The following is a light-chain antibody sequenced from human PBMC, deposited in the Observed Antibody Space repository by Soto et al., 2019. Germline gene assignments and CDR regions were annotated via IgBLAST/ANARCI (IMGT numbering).Light chain of an antibody. CDR1: NSDVGSYNR. CDR3: CSSVGGPIWV. V-gene: IGLV2-23*02. CDR2: EVN. J-gene: IGLJ3*02. Sequence: QSALTQPASVSGSPGQSITISCTGANSDVGSYNRVSWYQQYPGKAPTLMIYEVNKRPSGVSYRFSGFKSGNTASLTISGLQAEDEANYYCCSSVGGPIWVFGGGTKLTVL.